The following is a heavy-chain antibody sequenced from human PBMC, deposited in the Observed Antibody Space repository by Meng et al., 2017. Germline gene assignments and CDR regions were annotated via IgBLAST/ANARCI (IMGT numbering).Heavy chain of an antibody. Sequence: GESLKISCAASGYTFTGYYIHWVRQAPGQGLEWMARINPNSGGTNYAQKFQGRVTMTRDTSISTAYMELSRLRSDDTAVYYCARSYCSSTSCYGMDVWGQGTTVTVSS. V-gene: IGHV1-2*06. CDR2: INPNSGGT. D-gene: IGHD2-2*01. CDR1: GYTFTGYY. CDR3: ARSYCSSTSCYGMDV. J-gene: IGHJ6*02.